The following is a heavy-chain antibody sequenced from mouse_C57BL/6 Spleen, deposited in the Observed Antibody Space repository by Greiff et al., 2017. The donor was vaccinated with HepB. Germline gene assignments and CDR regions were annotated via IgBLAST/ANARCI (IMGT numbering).Heavy chain of an antibody. V-gene: IGHV1-64*01. J-gene: IGHJ2*01. CDR3: AREGNYGNYLYYFDY. CDR2: IHPSSGST. D-gene: IGHD2-1*01. CDR1: GYTFTSYW. Sequence: QVQLQQPGAELVKPGASVKLSCKASGYTFTSYWMHWVKQRPGQGLEWIGMIHPSSGSTNYNEKFKSKATLTVDKSSSTAYMQLSSLTSEDSAVYYCAREGNYGNYLYYFDYWGQGTTLTVSS.